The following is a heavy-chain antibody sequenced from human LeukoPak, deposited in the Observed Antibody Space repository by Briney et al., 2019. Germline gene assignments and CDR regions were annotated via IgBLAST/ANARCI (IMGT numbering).Heavy chain of an antibody. J-gene: IGHJ4*02. CDR2: IKYDGSEE. V-gene: IGHV3-7*01. Sequence: PGGSLRLSCVASGLTFSSYWMAWVRQAPGRGLEWVANIKYDGSEEYYVDSVKGRFTISRDNAKNSLYLQMSSLRAEGTAVYYCARDYASDYWGQGTLVTVSS. CDR3: ARDYASDY. CDR1: GLTFSSYW. D-gene: IGHD3-10*01.